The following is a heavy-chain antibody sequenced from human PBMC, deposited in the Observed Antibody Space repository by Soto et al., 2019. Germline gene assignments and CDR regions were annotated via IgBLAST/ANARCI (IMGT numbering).Heavy chain of an antibody. Sequence: GESLKISCAASGFTFSSYAMTWVRQAPGKGLEWVSTITGSGGNTYYADSVKGRFTISRDNSKNTLCLEMNSLGAEDTAVYYCAKDSTVTSRGVGTDYWGQGALVTVSS. D-gene: IGHD4-17*01. V-gene: IGHV3-23*01. CDR1: GFTFSSYA. CDR3: AKDSTVTSRGVGTDY. CDR2: ITGSGGNT. J-gene: IGHJ4*02.